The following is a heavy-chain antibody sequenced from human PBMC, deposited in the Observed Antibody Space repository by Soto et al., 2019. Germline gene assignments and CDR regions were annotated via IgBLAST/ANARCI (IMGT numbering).Heavy chain of an antibody. D-gene: IGHD1-1*01. CDR3: XKPFKKWNEANFXS. Sequence: GGSLRLSCEASGLTLSFYGMHWVRQAPGKGLEWLAVITFDGSVAQYADSVKGRFTISRDNSKNXXXXXXXXXXXXXAATYYCXKPFKKWNEANFXSWGXGTLVXVSS. V-gene: IGHV3-33*03. J-gene: IGHJ4*02. CDR2: ITFDGSVA. CDR1: GLTLSFYG.